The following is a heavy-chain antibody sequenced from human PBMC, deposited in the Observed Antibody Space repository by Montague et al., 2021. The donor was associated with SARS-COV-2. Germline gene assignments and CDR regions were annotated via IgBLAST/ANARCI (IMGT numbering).Heavy chain of an antibody. CDR3: ARNKELGGDLDV. CDR2: ITSSGIFI. V-gene: IGHV3-48*03. D-gene: IGHD3-16*01. Sequence: SLRLSCAASTFTLNSYALNWVRQAPGKGLEWVSKITSSGIFIYYADSVKGRFTISRDDAKNSLYLQMKGLRAEDTGVYFCARNKELGGDLDVWGQGTTVIVSS. J-gene: IGHJ6*02. CDR1: TFTLNSYA.